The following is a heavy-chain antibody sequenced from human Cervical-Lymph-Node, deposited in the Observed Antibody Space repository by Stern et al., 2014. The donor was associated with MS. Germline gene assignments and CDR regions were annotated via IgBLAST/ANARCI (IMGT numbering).Heavy chain of an antibody. CDR3: ARALYSYGHLDF. D-gene: IGHD5-18*01. CDR2: IYYSRRT. Sequence: QLQLQESGPGLVKPSQTLSLTCTVAGGSISSGDYYWSWIRQPPGKGLEWIGYIYYSRRTFYNPSLKSRVSISADTAENHFSLKLNSVTAADTAVYYCARALYSYGHLDFWGQGTLVTVSS. CDR1: GGSISSGDYY. J-gene: IGHJ4*02. V-gene: IGHV4-30-4*01.